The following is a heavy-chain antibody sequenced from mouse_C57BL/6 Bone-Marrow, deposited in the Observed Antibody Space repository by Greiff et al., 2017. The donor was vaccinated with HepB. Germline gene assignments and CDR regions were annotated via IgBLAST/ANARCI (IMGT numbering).Heavy chain of an antibody. V-gene: IGHV1-81*01. CDR1: GYTFTSYG. D-gene: IGHD1-1*01. CDR2: IYPRSGNT. CDR3: ARRFITTVVAHWYFDV. Sequence: VKLMESGAELARPGASVKLSCKASGYTFTSYGISWVKQRTGQGLEWIGEIYPRSGNTYYNEKFKGKATLTADKSSSTAYMELRSLTSEDSAVYFCARRFITTVVAHWYFDVWGTGTTVTVSS. J-gene: IGHJ1*03.